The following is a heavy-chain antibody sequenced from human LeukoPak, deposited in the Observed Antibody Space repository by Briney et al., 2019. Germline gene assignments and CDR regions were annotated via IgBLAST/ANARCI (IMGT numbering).Heavy chain of an antibody. V-gene: IGHV1-24*01. CDR2: FDPEDGET. J-gene: IGHJ4*02. D-gene: IGHD3-10*01. CDR1: VYTLTELS. CDR3: ATWFREFYYFDY. Sequence: ASVKVSCKASVYTLTELSMHWVRQAPGKGLEWMGGFDPEDGETIYAQKFQGRVTMTEDTSTDTAYMELSSLRAEDTAVYYCATWFREFYYFDYWGQGTLVTVSS.